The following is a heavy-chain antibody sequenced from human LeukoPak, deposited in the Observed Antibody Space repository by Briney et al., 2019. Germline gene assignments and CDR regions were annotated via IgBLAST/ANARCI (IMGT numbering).Heavy chain of an antibody. CDR1: GGTFSSYS. D-gene: IGHD2-15*01. CDR2: IIPLFNTP. V-gene: IGHV1-69*06. Sequence: SVKVSCKDSGGTFSSYSINWVRQAPRQGLEWMGGIIPLFNTPNYAQKFQGRVTITADKSTSTAYMELSSLRSEDTAVFYCASATLRCSFGSCYEMDVWGKGTTVTVSS. J-gene: IGHJ6*04. CDR3: ASATLRCSFGSCYEMDV.